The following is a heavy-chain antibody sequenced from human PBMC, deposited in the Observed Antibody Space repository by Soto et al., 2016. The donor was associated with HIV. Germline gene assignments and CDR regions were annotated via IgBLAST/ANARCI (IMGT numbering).Heavy chain of an antibody. D-gene: IGHD6-19*01. V-gene: IGHV4-59*01. Sequence: VQLQESGPGLVKPSETLSPTCTVSGGSISSYYWSWIRQPPGKGLEWIGYIYYSGSTNYNPSLKSRVTISVDTSKNQFSLKLSSVTAADTAVYYCATGAKSVAGRYYYYYMDVWGKGPRSPSP. CDR3: ATGAKSVAGRYYYYYMDV. CDR2: IYYSGST. CDR1: GGSISSYY. J-gene: IGHJ6*03.